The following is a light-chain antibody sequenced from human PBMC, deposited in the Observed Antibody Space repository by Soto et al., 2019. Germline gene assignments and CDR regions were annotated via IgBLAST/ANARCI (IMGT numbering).Light chain of an antibody. J-gene: IGKJ1*01. Sequence: EMVMTQSPATLSVSPGERATLSCRASQSVSSDLAGYQQKPGQAPRLLIYGATTRATGVAGRFSGSGSGTAFTLTSGSLQSEDFEVYHRQHYDSPARAFGQGTKVESK. V-gene: IGKV3-15*01. CDR2: GAT. CDR3: QHYDSPARA. CDR1: QSVSSD.